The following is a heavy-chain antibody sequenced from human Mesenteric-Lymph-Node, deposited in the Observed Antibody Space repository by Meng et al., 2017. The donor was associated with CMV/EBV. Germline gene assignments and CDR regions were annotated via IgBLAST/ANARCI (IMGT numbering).Heavy chain of an antibody. V-gene: IGHV4-38-2*02. Sequence: SETLSLTCTVSGYSISSGYYWGWIRQPPGKGLEWIGSIYHSGSTYYNPSLKSRVTISVDTSKNQFSLKLSSVTAADTAVYYCARVDYDFWSGYPGDAFDIWGQGTMVTVSS. CDR2: IYHSGST. J-gene: IGHJ3*02. CDR3: ARVDYDFWSGYPGDAFDI. D-gene: IGHD3-3*01. CDR1: GYSISSGYY.